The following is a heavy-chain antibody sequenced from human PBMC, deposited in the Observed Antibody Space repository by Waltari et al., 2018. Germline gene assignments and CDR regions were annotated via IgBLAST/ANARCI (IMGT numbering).Heavy chain of an antibody. Sequence: EVQLVESGGGLVQPGGSLSLSCAASGFTFSSYWMTWVRQAPGKGLEWVANINFDGSEQYYLDSVRGRFTISRDNARNSLYLQMDSLIADDAGVYYCARGSSYYVRFWEDWGQGTLVTVSS. CDR3: ARGSSYYVRFWED. V-gene: IGHV3-7*03. CDR1: GFTFSSYW. J-gene: IGHJ4*02. CDR2: INFDGSEQ. D-gene: IGHD3-10*01.